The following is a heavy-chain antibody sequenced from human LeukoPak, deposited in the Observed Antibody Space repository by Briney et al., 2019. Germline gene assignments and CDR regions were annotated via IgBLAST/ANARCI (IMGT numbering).Heavy chain of an antibody. V-gene: IGHV3-23*01. CDR1: GFMFNTFA. D-gene: IGHD3-22*01. J-gene: IGHJ6*02. CDR2: ISASCEGT. CDR3: AKDDYYYHSNGYYLDYYYGMDV. Sequence: GGSLRLSCAASGFMFNTFAMSWVRQAPGKGLEWVSSISASCEGTYYADSVKGRFTISRDNSKTTLYLQMNSLRAEDTALYYCAKDDYYYHSNGYYLDYYYGMDVWGQGTTVTVS.